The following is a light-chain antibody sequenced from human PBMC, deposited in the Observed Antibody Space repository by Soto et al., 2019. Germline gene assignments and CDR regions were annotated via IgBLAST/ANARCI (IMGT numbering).Light chain of an antibody. CDR2: GAS. CDR1: QSVSSSY. J-gene: IGKJ5*01. CDR3: HQYGSSPPIT. V-gene: IGKV3-20*01. Sequence: EIVLTQSPGTLSLSPGERATLSCRASQSVSSSYLAWYQHKPGQAPRLLIYGASSRATGIPDRFSGSGSGTDFTLTISRLEPEDFAVFYCHQYGSSPPITFGQGTRLEIK.